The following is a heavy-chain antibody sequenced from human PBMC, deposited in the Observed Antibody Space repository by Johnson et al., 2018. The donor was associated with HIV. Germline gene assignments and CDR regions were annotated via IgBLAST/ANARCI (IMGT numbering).Heavy chain of an antibody. Sequence: VQLVESGGGLIQPGRSLRLSCAASGFTFDDYAMHWVRQAPGKGLEWVSGMNWNGDSTGYGDFVKGRFTISRDNAKNALYLQMNSLRAEDTALYYCAREDPREFHGYGGDGFDIWGQGTMVTVAS. J-gene: IGHJ3*02. D-gene: IGHD3-16*01. CDR2: MNWNGDST. CDR1: GFTFDDYA. V-gene: IGHV3-20*04. CDR3: AREDPREFHGYGGDGFDI.